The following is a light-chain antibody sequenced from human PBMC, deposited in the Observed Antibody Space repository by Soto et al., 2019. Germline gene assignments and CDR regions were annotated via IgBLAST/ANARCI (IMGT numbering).Light chain of an antibody. CDR3: QKYDSAPEA. J-gene: IGKJ1*01. Sequence: DIQMTQSPSSLSASVGDRVTITCRASQGISNSLAWYQQEPGKVPKLLIYDASTLQSGVSSRFSGSGSVTDFTLTISSLQPEDVATYYCQKYDSAPEAFGQGTKVEIK. CDR2: DAS. CDR1: QGISNS. V-gene: IGKV1-27*01.